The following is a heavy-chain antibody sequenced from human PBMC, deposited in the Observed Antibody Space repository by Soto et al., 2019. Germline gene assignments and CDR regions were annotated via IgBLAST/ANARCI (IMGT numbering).Heavy chain of an antibody. CDR2: IIPIFGTA. CDR1: GGTFSSYA. J-gene: IGHJ4*02. V-gene: IGHV1-69*06. CDR3: ASHRRDYDSSGYWD. Sequence: SVKVSCKASGGTFSSYAISWVRQAPGQGLEWMGGIIPIFGTANYAQKFQGRVTITADKSTSTDYMELSSLRSEDTAVYYCASHRRDYDSSGYWDWGQGTLVTVSS. D-gene: IGHD3-22*01.